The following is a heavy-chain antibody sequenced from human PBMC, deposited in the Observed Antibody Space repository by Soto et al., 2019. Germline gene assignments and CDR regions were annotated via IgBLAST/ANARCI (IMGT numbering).Heavy chain of an antibody. CDR3: ARGNRHNSGARAH. Sequence: QEQLVESGGGVVQPGRSLRLSCAASGFTFRTYGMHWVRQAPGKGLEWVAVIWYDGRNKYYTESVKGRFTISRDNSKSTLYLEMNSLRDEDTAMYYCARGNRHNSGARAHWGQGTQVTVSS. D-gene: IGHD1-1*01. V-gene: IGHV3-33*01. CDR2: IWYDGRNK. J-gene: IGHJ4*02. CDR1: GFTFRTYG.